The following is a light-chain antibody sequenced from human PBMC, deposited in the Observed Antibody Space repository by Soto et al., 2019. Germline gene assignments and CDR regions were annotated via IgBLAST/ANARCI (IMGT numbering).Light chain of an antibody. CDR1: QSVSNNH. CDR3: QQYSNSPPWT. CDR2: GTT. V-gene: IGKV3-20*01. Sequence: EIVLTQSPGTLSLSPGERATLFCRASQSVSNNHLGWYQQKPGQTPRLLIYGTTNRATGIPERFSGSGSETDFTLTISRLEPEDFAVYYCQQYSNSPPWTFGQGTKVEI. J-gene: IGKJ1*01.